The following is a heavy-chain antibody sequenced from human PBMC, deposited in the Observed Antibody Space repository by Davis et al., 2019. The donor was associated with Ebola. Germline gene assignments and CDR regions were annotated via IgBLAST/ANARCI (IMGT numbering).Heavy chain of an antibody. CDR3: ARGPLGYCSGGSCYSADY. CDR1: GGTFSSYA. J-gene: IGHJ4*02. CDR2: IIPIFGTA. D-gene: IGHD2-15*01. Sequence: SVKVSCKASGGTFSSYAISWVRQAPGQGLEWMGGIIPIFGTANYAQKFQGRVTITADESTSTAYMELSSLRSEDTAVYYCARGPLGYCSGGSCYSADYWGQGTLVTVSS. V-gene: IGHV1-69*13.